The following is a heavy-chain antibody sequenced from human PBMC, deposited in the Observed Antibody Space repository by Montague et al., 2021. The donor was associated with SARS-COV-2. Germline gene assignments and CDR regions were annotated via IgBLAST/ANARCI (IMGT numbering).Heavy chain of an antibody. CDR3: ARQGSGSYYNWFDP. D-gene: IGHD1-26*01. CDR1: GGSISSSSYY. V-gene: IGHV4-39*01. J-gene: IGHJ5*02. Sequence: SETLSLTCTVSGGSISSSSYYWGWIRQPPGKGLEWIGSIYYSGSAYYNPSLKSRVTISVDTSKNQFSLKLISVTAADTAVYYCARQGSGSYYNWFDPWGQGTLVTVSS. CDR2: IYYSGSA.